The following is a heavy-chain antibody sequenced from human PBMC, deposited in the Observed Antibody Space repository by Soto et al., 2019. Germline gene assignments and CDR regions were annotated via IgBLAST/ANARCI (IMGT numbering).Heavy chain of an antibody. J-gene: IGHJ4*02. V-gene: IGHV5-51*01. CDR1: GYSFTSYW. Sequence: PGESLKISCKGSGYSFTSYWIGWVRQMPGKGLEWMGIIYPGDSDTRYSPSFRGHVTISVTKSITTVFLQWSSPRASDTAMYYCARQIYDSDTGPNFQYYFDSWGQGTPVTVSS. CDR2: IYPGDSDT. D-gene: IGHD3-22*01. CDR3: ARQIYDSDTGPNFQYYFDS.